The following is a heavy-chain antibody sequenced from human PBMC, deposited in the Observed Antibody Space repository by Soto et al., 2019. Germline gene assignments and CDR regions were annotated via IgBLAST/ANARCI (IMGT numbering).Heavy chain of an antibody. CDR3: AKDRIGGYYYDSSGHDAFDI. CDR2: ISGSGGST. J-gene: IGHJ3*02. D-gene: IGHD3-22*01. V-gene: IGHV3-23*01. CDR1: GFTFSSYA. Sequence: GSLRLSCAASGFTFSSYAMSWVRQAPGKGLEWVSAISGSGGSTYYADSVKGRFTISRDNSKNTLYLQMNSLRAEDTAVYYCAKDRIGGYYYDSSGHDAFDIWGQGTMVTVSS.